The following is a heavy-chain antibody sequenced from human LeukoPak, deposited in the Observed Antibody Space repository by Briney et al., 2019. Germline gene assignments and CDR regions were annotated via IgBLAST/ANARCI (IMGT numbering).Heavy chain of an antibody. CDR2: IYTSGST. CDR1: GGSISSYY. CDR3: ARDKYDFWSGSYYYLDY. Sequence: SETLSLTCTVSGGSISSYYWSWIRQPAGKGLEWIGRIYTSGSTNYNPSLKSRVTMSVDTSKNQFSLKLSSVTAADTAVYYCARDKYDFWSGSYYYLDYWGQGTLVTVSS. V-gene: IGHV4-4*07. J-gene: IGHJ4*02. D-gene: IGHD3-3*01.